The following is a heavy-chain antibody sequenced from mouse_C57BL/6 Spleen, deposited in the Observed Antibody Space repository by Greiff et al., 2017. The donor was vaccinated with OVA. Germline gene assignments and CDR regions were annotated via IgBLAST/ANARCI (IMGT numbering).Heavy chain of an antibody. Sequence: QVQLQQPGAELVKPGASVKLYCKASGYTFTSYWMHWVKQRPGQGLEWIGMIHPNSGSTNYNEKFKSKATLTVDKSSSTAYMQLSSLTSEDSAVYYCASFITTVVADYWGQGTTLTVSS. CDR1: GYTFTSYW. CDR2: IHPNSGST. J-gene: IGHJ2*01. CDR3: ASFITTVVADY. V-gene: IGHV1-64*01. D-gene: IGHD1-1*01.